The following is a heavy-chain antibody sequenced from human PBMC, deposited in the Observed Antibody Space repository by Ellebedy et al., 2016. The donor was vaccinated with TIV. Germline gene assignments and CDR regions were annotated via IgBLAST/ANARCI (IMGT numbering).Heavy chain of an antibody. J-gene: IGHJ4*02. V-gene: IGHV3-30-3*01. CDR1: GFTFSSYA. CDR2: ISYDGSNK. D-gene: IGHD4-23*01. CDR3: SRVGCYARWYQEDPIDY. Sequence: GESLKISCAASGFTFSSYAMQWVRQAPGKGLEWVAVISYDGSNKYYADSVKGRFTISRDNSKNTLYLQMNSLRSEDTAVYYCSRVGCYARWYQEDPIDYWGQGTLVTVSS.